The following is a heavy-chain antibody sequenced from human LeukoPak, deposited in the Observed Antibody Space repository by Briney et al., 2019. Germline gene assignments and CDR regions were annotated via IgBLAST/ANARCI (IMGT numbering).Heavy chain of an antibody. V-gene: IGHV5-51*01. D-gene: IGHD3-10*01. CDR2: IYPGDSDT. Sequence: GASLQISCQGSGSTFTSYWIGWVRQLPGKGLEWMGIIYPGDSDTRYSPSFQGQVTLSTDKSISTAYLQWSSMKASDTAMYYCARPYGSGSYYNVRYFDYWGQGTLVTVSS. CDR1: GSTFTSYW. CDR3: ARPYGSGSYYNVRYFDY. J-gene: IGHJ4*02.